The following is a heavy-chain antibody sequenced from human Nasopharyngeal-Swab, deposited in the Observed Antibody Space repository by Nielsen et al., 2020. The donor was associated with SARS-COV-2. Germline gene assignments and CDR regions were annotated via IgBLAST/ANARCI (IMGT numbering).Heavy chain of an antibody. CDR2: IYYSGST. Sequence: SETLSLTCTVSGGSISRYYWSWIRQPPGKGLEWIGYIYYSGSTNYNPSLKSRVTISVDTSKNQFSLKLSSVTAADTAVYYCARDPYSSSSRFYYGMDVWGQGTTVTVSS. CDR1: GGSISRYY. D-gene: IGHD6-6*01. J-gene: IGHJ6*02. CDR3: ARDPYSSSSRFYYGMDV. V-gene: IGHV4-59*01.